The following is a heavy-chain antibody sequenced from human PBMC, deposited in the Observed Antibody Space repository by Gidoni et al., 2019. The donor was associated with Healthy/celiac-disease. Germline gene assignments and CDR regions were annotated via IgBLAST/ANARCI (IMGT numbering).Heavy chain of an antibody. Sequence: EVKKPGSSVKVSCKASGGTFSSYAISWVRQAPGQGLEWMGGIIPIFGTANYAQKFQGRVTITADESTSTAYMELSSLRSEDTAVYYCARVTGYGDYEGTGYYYYMDVWGKGTTVTVSS. CDR3: ARVTGYGDYEGTGYYYYMDV. CDR2: IIPIFGTA. J-gene: IGHJ6*03. D-gene: IGHD4-17*01. V-gene: IGHV1-69*01. CDR1: GGTFSSYA.